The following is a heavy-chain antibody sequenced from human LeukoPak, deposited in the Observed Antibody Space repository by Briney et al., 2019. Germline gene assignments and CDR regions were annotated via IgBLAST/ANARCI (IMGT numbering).Heavy chain of an antibody. CDR2: IYYSGST. CDR3: ARGLPTYYDILTGYYRETASGNGMDV. Sequence: PGGSLRLSCAASGFTFSSYSMSWIRQPPGKGLEWIGYIYYSGSTYYNPSLKSRVTISVDTSKNQFSLKLRSVTAADTAVYYCARGLPTYYDILTGYYRETASGNGMDVWGQGTTVTVSS. D-gene: IGHD3-9*01. CDR1: GFTFSSYS. J-gene: IGHJ6*02. V-gene: IGHV4-59*12.